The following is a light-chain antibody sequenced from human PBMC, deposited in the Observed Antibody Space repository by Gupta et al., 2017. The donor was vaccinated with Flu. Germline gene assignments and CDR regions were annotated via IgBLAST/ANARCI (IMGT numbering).Light chain of an antibody. CDR1: SVDIGRFYY. Sequence: GSPGQSITISCTGASVDIGRFYYVSWYQQHPGKAPKLIYDVTNRPSGVSDRLSGSKYGNTASLTISGLRAEAEADYYCRPYRSSTPLFGGG. CDR3: RPYRSSTPL. CDR2: DVT. V-gene: IGLV2-14*03. J-gene: IGLJ2*01.